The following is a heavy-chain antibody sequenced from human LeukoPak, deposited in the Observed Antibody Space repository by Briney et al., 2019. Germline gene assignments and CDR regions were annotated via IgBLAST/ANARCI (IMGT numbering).Heavy chain of an antibody. CDR1: GYTFTSYA. J-gene: IGHJ5*02. V-gene: IGHV1-69*13. CDR3: ARDHYDSSGYYRWFDP. D-gene: IGHD3-22*01. Sequence: GASVRVSCKASGYTFTSYAISWVRQAPGQGLEWMGGIIPIFGTANYAQKFQGRVTITADESTSTAYMELSSLRSEDTAVYYCARDHYDSSGYYRWFDPWGQGTLVTVSS. CDR2: IIPIFGTA.